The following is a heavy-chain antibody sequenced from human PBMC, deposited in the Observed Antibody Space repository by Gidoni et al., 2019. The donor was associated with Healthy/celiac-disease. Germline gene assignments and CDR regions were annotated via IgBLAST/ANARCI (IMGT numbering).Heavy chain of an antibody. CDR3: ARAFRRPYYGSGSLDY. CDR1: GGSFSGYY. D-gene: IGHD3-10*01. V-gene: IGHV4-34*01. J-gene: IGHJ4*02. Sequence: QVQLQQWGAGLLKPSETLSLTCAVYGGSFSGYYWSWIRQPPGKGLEWIGEINHSGSTNYNPSLKSRVTISVDTSKNQFSLKLSSVTAADTAVYYCARAFRRPYYGSGSLDYWGQGTLVTVSS. CDR2: INHSGST.